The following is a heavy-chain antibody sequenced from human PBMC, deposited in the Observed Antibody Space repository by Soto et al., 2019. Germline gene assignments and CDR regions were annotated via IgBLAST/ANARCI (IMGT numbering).Heavy chain of an antibody. Sequence: EVQLLESGGGLVQPGGSLRLSCAASGFTFSSYAMSWVRQAPGKGLEWVSAISGSGGSTYYADSVKGRFTISRDNSKNTLYLQMNSLRAEDTAVYYCATQRWLQLGANDCWGQGTLVTVSS. D-gene: IGHD5-12*01. V-gene: IGHV3-23*01. CDR2: ISGSGGST. CDR1: GFTFSSYA. J-gene: IGHJ4*02. CDR3: ATQRWLQLGANDC.